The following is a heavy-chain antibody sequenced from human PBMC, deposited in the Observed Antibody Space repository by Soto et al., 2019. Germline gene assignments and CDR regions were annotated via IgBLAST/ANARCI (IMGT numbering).Heavy chain of an antibody. Sequence: SVKVSCKASGGTFSSYAISSVRQAPGQGLEWMGGIIPIFGTANYAQKFQGRVTINADKSTSTAYMELSSLRSEDTAVYYCARDLYSWDYYDSSGYYGDAFDIWGQGTMVT. CDR1: GGTFSSYA. V-gene: IGHV1-69*06. CDR2: IIPIFGTA. CDR3: ARDLYSWDYYDSSGYYGDAFDI. D-gene: IGHD3-22*01. J-gene: IGHJ3*02.